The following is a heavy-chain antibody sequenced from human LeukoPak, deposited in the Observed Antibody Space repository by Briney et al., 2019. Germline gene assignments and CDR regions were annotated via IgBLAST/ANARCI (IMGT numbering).Heavy chain of an antibody. D-gene: IGHD2-15*01. CDR1: GYTLTGLS. J-gene: IGHJ6*02. CDR2: FDPEDGET. Sequence: ASVKVSCKVSGYTLTGLSMHWVRQAPGKGLEWMGGFDPEDGETIYAQKFQGRVTMTEDTSTDTAYMELSSLRSEDTAVYYCATRVVVAARVYYYGMDVWGQGTTVTVSS. V-gene: IGHV1-24*01. CDR3: ATRVVVAARVYYYGMDV.